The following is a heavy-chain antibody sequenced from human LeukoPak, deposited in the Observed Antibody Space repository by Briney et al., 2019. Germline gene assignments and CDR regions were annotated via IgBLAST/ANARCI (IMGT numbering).Heavy chain of an antibody. D-gene: IGHD6-13*01. CDR3: ARGIAAAGNSIDY. V-gene: IGHV4-34*01. CDR1: GGSFSGYY. J-gene: IGHJ4*02. CDR2: INHSGST. Sequence: MSSETLSLTCAVYGGSFSGYYWSWIRQPPGKGLEWIGEINHSGSTNYNPSLKSRVTISVDTSKNQFSLKLSSVTAADTAVYYCARGIAAAGNSIDYWGQGTLVTVSS.